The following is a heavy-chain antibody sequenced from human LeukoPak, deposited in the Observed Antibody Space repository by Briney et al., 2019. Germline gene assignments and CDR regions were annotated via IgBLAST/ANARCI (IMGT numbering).Heavy chain of an antibody. CDR3: ARDSYLGYYDSSGYQPFDY. D-gene: IGHD3-22*01. CDR1: GFTFSSYS. Sequence: GGSLRLSCAASGFTFSSYSMNWVRQAPGKGLEWVSSISSSSSYIYYADSVKGRFTISRDNAKNSLYLQMNSLRAEDTAVYYCARDSYLGYYDSSGYQPFDYWGQETLVTVSS. V-gene: IGHV3-21*01. CDR2: ISSSSSYI. J-gene: IGHJ4*02.